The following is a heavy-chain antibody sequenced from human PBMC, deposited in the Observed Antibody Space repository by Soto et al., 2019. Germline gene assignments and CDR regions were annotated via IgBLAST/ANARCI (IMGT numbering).Heavy chain of an antibody. Sequence: SETLSLTCTVAGGSISSGDYYWSWIRQPPGKGLEWIGYIYYSGSTYYNPSLKSRLAISLDTSNNQFSLQLNSVTASDTAVYYCAGGSNSEVTNFDYWGQGTLVTLSS. V-gene: IGHV4-30-4*01. CDR3: AGGSNSEVTNFDY. D-gene: IGHD3-16*01. CDR1: GGSISSGDYY. J-gene: IGHJ4*02. CDR2: IYYSGST.